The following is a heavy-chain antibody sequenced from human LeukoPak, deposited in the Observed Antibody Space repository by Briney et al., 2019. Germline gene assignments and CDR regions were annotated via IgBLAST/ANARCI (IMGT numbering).Heavy chain of an antibody. CDR1: GLTFSDYH. CDR2: IKPDGTTK. V-gene: IGHV3-7*03. Sequence: GGSLRLSCAASGLTFSDYHMSWIRQAPGKGLEWVANIKPDGTTKFYVDSVKGRFTISRDNALNSLYLQMNSLRAEDTAIYYCARSIPYGTTWYGRSDYWGQGTLVTVSS. D-gene: IGHD6-13*01. J-gene: IGHJ4*02. CDR3: ARSIPYGTTWYGRSDY.